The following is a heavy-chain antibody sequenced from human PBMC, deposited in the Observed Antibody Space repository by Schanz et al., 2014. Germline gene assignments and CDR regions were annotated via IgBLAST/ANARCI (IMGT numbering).Heavy chain of an antibody. V-gene: IGHV1-2*02. Sequence: QVQLVQSGAEVQKPGASVMLSCKASGYTFTNYGISWVRQAPGQGLEWMGWINPNSGETNYEQKFKGRFTLTSDTSISTAFMELSGLTSDDTATYFCARARYTGYDCSGYWGQGTLLIVSS. CDR1: GYTFTNYG. CDR3: ARARYTGYDCSGY. D-gene: IGHD5-12*01. CDR2: INPNSGET. J-gene: IGHJ4*02.